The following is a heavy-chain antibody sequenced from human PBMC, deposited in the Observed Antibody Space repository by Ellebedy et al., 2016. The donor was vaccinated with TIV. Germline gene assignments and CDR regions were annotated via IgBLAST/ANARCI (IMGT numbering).Heavy chain of an antibody. Sequence: PGGSLRLSCAASGFTFSSYAMHRVRQAPGKGLEWVALISNDVRNKYYVDSVKGRFTISRDNFQNTLYLQMDSLRAEDTAVYYCARDLSPTGLRGYFHYWGQGTLVTVSS. V-gene: IGHV3-30*04. CDR2: ISNDVRNK. CDR1: GFTFSSYA. J-gene: IGHJ1*01. D-gene: IGHD3-10*01. CDR3: ARDLSPTGLRGYFHY.